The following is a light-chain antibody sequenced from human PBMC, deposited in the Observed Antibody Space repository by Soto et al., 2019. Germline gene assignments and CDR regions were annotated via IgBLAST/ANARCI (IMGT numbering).Light chain of an antibody. Sequence: EIVLTQSPCTLSLSPGERATLSCRASQSVSSSYLAWYQQKPGQAPRLLIYGASSRATGNPDRFSGSGSGTDFTLTISRLEPEDFAVYYCQQYGSSPLTFGGGTKVDIK. V-gene: IGKV3-20*01. CDR1: QSVSSSY. J-gene: IGKJ4*01. CDR3: QQYGSSPLT. CDR2: GAS.